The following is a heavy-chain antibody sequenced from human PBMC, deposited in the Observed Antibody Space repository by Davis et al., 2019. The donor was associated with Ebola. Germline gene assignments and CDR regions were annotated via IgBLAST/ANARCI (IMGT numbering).Heavy chain of an antibody. D-gene: IGHD4-11*01. CDR1: GFTFSSYS. V-gene: IGHV3-48*02. J-gene: IGHJ6*04. Sequence: GESLKISCAASGFTFSSYSMNWVRQAPGKGLEWVSYISSSSSTIYYADSVKGRFTISRDNAKNSLYLQMNSLRDEDTAVYYCARAGHNYGIQLRYYYYGMDAWGKGTTVTVSS. CDR3: ARAGHNYGIQLRYYYYGMDA. CDR2: ISSSSSTI.